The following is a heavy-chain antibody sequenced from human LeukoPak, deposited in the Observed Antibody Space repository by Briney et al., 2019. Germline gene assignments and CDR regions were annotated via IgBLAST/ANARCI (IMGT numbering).Heavy chain of an antibody. CDR2: IYSDNT. CDR3: AKARSDIVVVPAAMFVY. Sequence: GSLRLSFSASGFTLSTYYMNWVRQAPGKGLGWVSFIYSDNTHYSDSVKGRFTISRDNSKNTLYLQMNSLRAEDTAVYYCAKARSDIVVVPAAMFVYWGQGTLVTVSS. J-gene: IGHJ4*02. V-gene: IGHV3-53*01. D-gene: IGHD2-2*01. CDR1: GFTLSTYY.